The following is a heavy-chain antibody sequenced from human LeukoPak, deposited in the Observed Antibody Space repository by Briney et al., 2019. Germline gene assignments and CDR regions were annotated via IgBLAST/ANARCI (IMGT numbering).Heavy chain of an antibody. V-gene: IGHV3-7*01. CDR2: IKQDGSEK. J-gene: IGHJ4*02. D-gene: IGHD2-21*02. CDR3: ARVVVVTDFDY. Sequence: GGSLRLSCAASGFTFSSYAMSWVRQAPGKGLEWVANIKQDGSEKYYVDSVKGRFTISRDNAKNSLYLQMNSLRAEDTAVYYCARVVVVTDFDYWGQGTLVTVSS. CDR1: GFTFSSYA.